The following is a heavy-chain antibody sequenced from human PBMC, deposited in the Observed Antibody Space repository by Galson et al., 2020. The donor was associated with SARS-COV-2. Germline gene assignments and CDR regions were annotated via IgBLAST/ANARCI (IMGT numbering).Heavy chain of an antibody. CDR1: GFTFSSYA. CDR3: ARDQSGWYLDY. Sequence: GESLKISCAASGFTFSSYAMHWVRQAPGKGLEWVAVISYDGSNKYYADSVKGRFTISRDNSKNTLYLQMNSLRAEDTAVYYCARDQSGWYLDYWGQGTLVTVSS. J-gene: IGHJ4*02. D-gene: IGHD6-19*01. V-gene: IGHV3-30-3*01. CDR2: ISYDGSNK.